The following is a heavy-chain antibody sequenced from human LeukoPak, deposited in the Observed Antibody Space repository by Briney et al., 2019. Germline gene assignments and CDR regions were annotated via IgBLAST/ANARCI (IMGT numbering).Heavy chain of an antibody. CDR3: AKGPIEVVVAAIGVSFDY. J-gene: IGHJ4*02. V-gene: IGHV3-30*02. D-gene: IGHD2-15*01. CDR2: IRYDGSNK. CDR1: GFTFSSYG. Sequence: PGGSLRLSCAASGFTFSSYGMHWVRQAPGKGLEWVAFIRYDGSNKYYADSVKGRFTISRDNSKNTLYLQMNSLRAEDTAVYYCAKGPIEVVVAAIGVSFDYWGQGTLVTVSS.